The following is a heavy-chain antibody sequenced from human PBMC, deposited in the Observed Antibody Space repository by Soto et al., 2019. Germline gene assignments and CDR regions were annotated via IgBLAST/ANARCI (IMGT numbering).Heavy chain of an antibody. CDR1: GFTFRSYW. CDR2: IKQDGSEK. J-gene: IGHJ4*02. D-gene: IGHD3-9*01. CDR3: ARNPSSGYYYFDY. V-gene: IGHV3-7*03. Sequence: GGSLRLSCAASGFTFRSYWMSWVRQAPGKGLELVANIKQDGSEKYYVDSVKGRFTISRDNAKNSLYLQMNSLRAEDTAVYYCARNPSSGYYYFDYWGQGTLVPVS.